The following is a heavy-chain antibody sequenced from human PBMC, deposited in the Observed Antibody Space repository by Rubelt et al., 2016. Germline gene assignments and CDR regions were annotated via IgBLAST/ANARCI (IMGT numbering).Heavy chain of an antibody. CDR2: ISGSGGST. CDR1: GFTFSSYA. V-gene: IGHV3-23*01. Sequence: GSLRLSCAASGFTFSSYAMSWVRQAPGKGLEWASAISGSGGSTYYADSVKGRFTISRDNSKNTLYLQRNSLRAEAPAVYYCAKDRGHPNMTTVTSGVCDYWGQGTLVTVSS. D-gene: IGHD4-17*01. CDR3: AKDRGHPNMTTVTSGVCDY. J-gene: IGHJ4*02.